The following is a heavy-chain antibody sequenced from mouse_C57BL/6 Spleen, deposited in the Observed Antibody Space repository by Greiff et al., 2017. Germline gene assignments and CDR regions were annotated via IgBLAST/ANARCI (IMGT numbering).Heavy chain of an antibody. V-gene: IGHV1-54*01. CDR3: ARRGYDEGDY. D-gene: IGHD2-2*01. J-gene: IGHJ4*01. Sequence: VQLQQSGAELVRPGTSVKVSCKASGYAFTNYLIAWVKQRPGQGLEWIGVINPGSGGTNYNEKFKGKATLTADKSSSTAYMQLSSLTSEDAAVYFCARRGYDEGDYWGQGTSVTVAS. CDR1: GYAFTNYL. CDR2: INPGSGGT.